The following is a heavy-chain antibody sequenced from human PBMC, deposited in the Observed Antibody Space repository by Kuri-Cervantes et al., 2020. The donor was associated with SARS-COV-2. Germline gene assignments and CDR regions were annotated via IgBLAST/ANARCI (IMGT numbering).Heavy chain of an antibody. D-gene: IGHD6-19*01. J-gene: IGHJ3*02. CDR2: IWYDGSNK. CDR1: GFTFSSYG. Sequence: GESLKISCAASGFTFSSYGMHWVRQAPGKGLEWVAVIWYDGSNKYYADSVKGRFTISRDNSKNTLYLQMNSLRAEDTAVYYCARPAVAFDIWGQGTMVTVSS. CDR3: ARPAVAFDI. V-gene: IGHV3-33*01.